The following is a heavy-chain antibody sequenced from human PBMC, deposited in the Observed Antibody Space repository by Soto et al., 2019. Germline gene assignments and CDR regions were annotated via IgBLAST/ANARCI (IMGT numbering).Heavy chain of an antibody. D-gene: IGHD1-1*01. Sequence: PGGSLRLSCTASGFTLSYHYMIWIRQAPGKGLEWIGYSSNSGSFTRYADSVKGRFSISRDNAKNSLYLQINSLRGDDTAIYYCVKSGDNYNALDYWGQGTPVTVSS. J-gene: IGHJ4*02. CDR2: SSNSGSFT. CDR1: GFTLSYHY. CDR3: VKSGDNYNALDY. V-gene: IGHV3-11*06.